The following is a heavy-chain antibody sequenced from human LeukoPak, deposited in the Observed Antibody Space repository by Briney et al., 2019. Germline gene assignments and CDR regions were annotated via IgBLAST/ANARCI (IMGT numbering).Heavy chain of an antibody. J-gene: IGHJ4*02. CDR3: ARHKETCSGDYCYLDYFDY. D-gene: IGHD2-15*01. CDR2: IYYSGST. V-gene: IGHV4-59*08. CDR1: GGSISTYY. Sequence: PSETLSLTCTVSGGSISTYYWSWFRQPPGKGLEWIGYIYYSGSTNYNPSLENRVTRSVDTSKKQFSLKLSSVTAADTAVYYCARHKETCSGDYCYLDYFDYWGQGTLVTVSS.